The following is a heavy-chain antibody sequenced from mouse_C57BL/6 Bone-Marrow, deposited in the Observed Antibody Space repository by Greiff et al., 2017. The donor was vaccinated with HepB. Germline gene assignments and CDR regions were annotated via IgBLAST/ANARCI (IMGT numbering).Heavy chain of an antibody. J-gene: IGHJ4*01. CDR2: IYPGSGNT. V-gene: IGHV1-76*01. D-gene: IGHD2-10*02. CDR3: ARSEYGNWRVYYAMDY. CDR1: GYTFTDYY. Sequence: QVQLQQSGAELVRPGASVKLSCKASGYTFTDYYINWVKQRPGQGLEWIARIYPGSGNTYYNEKFKGKATLTAEKSSSTAYMQLSSLTSEDSAVYFCARSEYGNWRVYYAMDYWGQGTSVTVSS.